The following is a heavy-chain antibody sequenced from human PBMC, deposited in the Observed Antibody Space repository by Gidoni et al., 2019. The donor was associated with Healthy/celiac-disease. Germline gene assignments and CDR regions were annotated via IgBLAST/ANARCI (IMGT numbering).Heavy chain of an antibody. CDR2: ISYDGSNK. Sequence: QVQLVESGGGVVQPGRSLRLSCAASGFPFSSYAMHWVRQAPGKGLEWVAVISYDGSNKYYADSVKGRFTISRDNSKNTLYLQMNSLRAEDTAVYYCARDGPPGDYFDYWGQGTLVTVSS. V-gene: IGHV3-30-3*01. CDR3: ARDGPPGDYFDY. CDR1: GFPFSSYA. J-gene: IGHJ4*02.